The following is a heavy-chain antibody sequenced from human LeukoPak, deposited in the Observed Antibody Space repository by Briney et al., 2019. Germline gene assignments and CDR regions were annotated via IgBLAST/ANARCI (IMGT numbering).Heavy chain of an antibody. CDR1: GFTFSSYA. D-gene: IGHD6-13*01. J-gene: IGHJ4*02. Sequence: GGSLRLSCAASGFTFSSYAMSWVRQAPGKGLEWVSAISGSGGSTYYADSVKGRFTISRDNSKNTLYLQMNSLRAEDTAVYYCTTYIAAAGTGDYWGQGTLVTVSS. CDR3: TTYIAAAGTGDY. CDR2: ISGSGGST. V-gene: IGHV3-23*01.